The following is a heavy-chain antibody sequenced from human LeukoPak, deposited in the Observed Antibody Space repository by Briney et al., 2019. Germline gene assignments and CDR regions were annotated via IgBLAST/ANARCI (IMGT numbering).Heavy chain of an antibody. CDR2: IYSRGST. CDR3: ARDDLSRGGFDP. CDR1: GGSINSTLYY. V-gene: IGHV4-39*07. Sequence: SETLSLTCSVSGGSINSTLYYWVWIRQPPGKGLEWIGSIYSRGSTYYHPSLKSRVTMSMDTSKNQFSLNVISVTAADTAFYYCARDDLSRGGFDPWGQGVLVTVSS. D-gene: IGHD3/OR15-3a*01. J-gene: IGHJ5*02.